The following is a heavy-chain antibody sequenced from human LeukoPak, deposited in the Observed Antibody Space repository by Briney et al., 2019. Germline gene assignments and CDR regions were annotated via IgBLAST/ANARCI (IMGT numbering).Heavy chain of an antibody. CDR2: IRYDGSNK. J-gene: IGHJ4*02. V-gene: IGHV3-30*02. CDR3: ANLCGGDCYFGASTGAANRNY. CDR1: GFTFSSYG. Sequence: GGSLRLSCAASGFTFSSYGMHWVRQAPGKGLEWVAFIRYDGSNKYYADSVKGRFTISRDNSKNTLYLQMNSLRAEDTAVYYCANLCGGDCYFGASTGAANRNYWGQGTLVTVSS. D-gene: IGHD2-21*02.